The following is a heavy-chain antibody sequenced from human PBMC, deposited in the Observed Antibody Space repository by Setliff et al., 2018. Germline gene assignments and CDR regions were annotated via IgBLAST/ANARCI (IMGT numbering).Heavy chain of an antibody. CDR1: GYSISSGYY. CDR3: ARGVGNQLLLYGSNWFDP. V-gene: IGHV4-38-2*01. Sequence: SETLSLTCAVSGYSISSGYYWGWIRQPPGKGLEWIGEIDHSGTTNYNSSLKSRVTISVDTSKNQFSLKLSSVTAADPAVYYCARGVGNQLLLYGSNWFDPWGQGTLVTVPQ. CDR2: IDHSGTT. J-gene: IGHJ5*02. D-gene: IGHD2-2*01.